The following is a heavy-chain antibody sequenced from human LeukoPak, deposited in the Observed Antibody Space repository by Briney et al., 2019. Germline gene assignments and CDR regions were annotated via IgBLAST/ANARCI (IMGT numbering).Heavy chain of an antibody. CDR2: INHSGST. D-gene: IGHD3-22*01. CDR3: ARARYYYDSSGYYRFDY. Sequence: PSETLSLTCAVYGGSSSGYYWSWIRQPPGKGLEWIGEINHSGSTNYNPSLKSRVTISVDTSKNQFSLKLGSVTAADTAVYYCARARYYYDSSGYYRFDYWGQGTLVTVSS. CDR1: GGSSSGYY. V-gene: IGHV4-34*01. J-gene: IGHJ4*02.